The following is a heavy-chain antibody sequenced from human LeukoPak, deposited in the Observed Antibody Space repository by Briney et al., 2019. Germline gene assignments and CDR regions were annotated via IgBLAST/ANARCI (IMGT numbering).Heavy chain of an antibody. CDR2: IHYSGSS. D-gene: IGHD2-15*01. CDR1: GGSISSRSYY. CDR3: ARLYCSGGSCYGAFDI. V-gene: IGHV4-39*01. Sequence: SGTLSLTCTVSGGSISSRSYYWGWIRQPPGKGLEWIGSIHYSGSSYYNPSLKSRLTISVDTSKNQFSLKLTSVTAADTAVYYCARLYCSGGSCYGAFDIWGHGTMVTVSS. J-gene: IGHJ3*02.